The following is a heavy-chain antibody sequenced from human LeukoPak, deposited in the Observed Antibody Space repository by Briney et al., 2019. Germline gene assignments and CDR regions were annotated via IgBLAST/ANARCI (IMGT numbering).Heavy chain of an antibody. CDR2: IYYSGST. V-gene: IGHV4-59*01. CDR1: GGSISSYY. Sequence: SETLSLTCTVSGGSISSYYWSWIRQPPGKGLEWIGYIYYSGSTNYNPSLKSRVTISVDTSKNQFSLKLSSVTAADTAVYYCARGEDSSPGAFDIWGQGTMVTVSS. D-gene: IGHD3-22*01. CDR3: ARGEDSSPGAFDI. J-gene: IGHJ3*02.